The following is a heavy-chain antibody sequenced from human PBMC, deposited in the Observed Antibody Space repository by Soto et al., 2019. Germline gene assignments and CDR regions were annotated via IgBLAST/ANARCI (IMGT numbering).Heavy chain of an antibody. D-gene: IGHD1-20*01. Sequence: ASVKVSCKASGYTLSNYAMHWVRQAPGQRLERMGWINAGNGDIKYSQKFQGRVSITRDTSASTAYMELSSLRSEDTAVYYCARGITLPTPLDYWGQGTLVTVSS. CDR2: INAGNGDI. J-gene: IGHJ4*02. CDR3: ARGITLPTPLDY. V-gene: IGHV1-3*01. CDR1: GYTLSNYA.